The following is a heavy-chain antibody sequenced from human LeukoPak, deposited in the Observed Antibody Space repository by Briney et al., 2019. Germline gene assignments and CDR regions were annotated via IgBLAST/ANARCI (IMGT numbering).Heavy chain of an antibody. Sequence: QAGGSLRLSCAASGFTFSSYAMNWVRQAPGKGLEWVSAISGSGGSTYYADSVKGRFTISRDNSKNTLYLQMNSLRAEDTAVYYCARAVRGVDYFDYWGQGTLVTVSS. CDR1: GFTFSSYA. D-gene: IGHD3-10*01. J-gene: IGHJ4*02. CDR3: ARAVRGVDYFDY. V-gene: IGHV3-23*01. CDR2: ISGSGGST.